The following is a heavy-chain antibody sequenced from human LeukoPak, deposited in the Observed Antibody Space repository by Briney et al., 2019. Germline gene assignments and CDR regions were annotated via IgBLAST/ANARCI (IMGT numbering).Heavy chain of an antibody. J-gene: IGHJ4*02. Sequence: GGSLRLSCAASGFTFSSYAMSWVRQAPGKGLEWVSGISGSGDNTCYADSVKGRFTISRDNSKNTLYVQVKSLGTEDTAAYYCAKGSYYDSSGSFYFDYWGQGTLVTVSS. D-gene: IGHD3-22*01. V-gene: IGHV3-23*01. CDR3: AKGSYYDSSGSFYFDY. CDR1: GFTFSSYA. CDR2: ISGSGDNT.